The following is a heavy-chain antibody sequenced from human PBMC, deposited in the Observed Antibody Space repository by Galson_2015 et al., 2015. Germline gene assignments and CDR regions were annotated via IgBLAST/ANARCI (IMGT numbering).Heavy chain of an antibody. J-gene: IGHJ4*02. CDR2: IYWDDDK. D-gene: IGHD3-3*02. Sequence: PALVKPTQTLTLTCTFSGVSLSTSGAGVGWIRQPPGKALEWLALIYWDDDKRYSSSLKNRLTIIKDTSKNQVVLTMTEIDSVDTATYYCARHTVSEGRFDYWGQGTLVTVSS. V-gene: IGHV2-5*02. CDR3: ARHTVSEGRFDY. CDR1: GVSLSTSGAG.